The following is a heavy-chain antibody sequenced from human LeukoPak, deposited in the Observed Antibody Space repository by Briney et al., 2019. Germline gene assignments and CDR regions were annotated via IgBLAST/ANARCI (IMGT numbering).Heavy chain of an antibody. Sequence: SETLSLTCAVYGGSFSGYYWSWVRQPPGKGLEWIGEINHSGSTNYNPSLKSRVTISVDTSKNQFSLKVSSVTAADTAVYYCARRIAARPRGYWFDPWGQGTLVTVSS. CDR1: GGSFSGYY. D-gene: IGHD6-6*01. CDR3: ARRIAARPRGYWFDP. J-gene: IGHJ5*02. CDR2: INHSGST. V-gene: IGHV4-34*01.